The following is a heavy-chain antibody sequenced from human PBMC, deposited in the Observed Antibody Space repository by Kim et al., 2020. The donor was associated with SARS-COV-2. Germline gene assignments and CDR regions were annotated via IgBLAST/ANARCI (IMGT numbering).Heavy chain of an antibody. D-gene: IGHD3-10*01. CDR2: IWYDGSNK. J-gene: IGHJ6*02. Sequence: GGSLRLSCAASGFTFSSYGMHWVRQAPGKGLEWVAVIWYDGSNKYYADSVKGRFTISRDNSKNTLYLQMNSLRAEDTAVYYCARGRGWFGELYSYYYYGMDVWGQGTTVTVSS. CDR1: GFTFSSYG. CDR3: ARGRGWFGELYSYYYYGMDV. V-gene: IGHV3-33*01.